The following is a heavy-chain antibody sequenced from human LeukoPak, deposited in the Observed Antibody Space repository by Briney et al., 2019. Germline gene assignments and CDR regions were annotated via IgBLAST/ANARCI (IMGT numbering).Heavy chain of an antibody. CDR2: INSDGRST. CDR3: ARGADSGYSSDN. Sequence: PGGSLRLSCAASGFTFSSYSMHWVRQAPGKGLVWASRINSDGRSTNYADSVKGRFTISRDNAKNTLYLQMNSLRAEDTAVYYCARGADSGYSSDNWGQGTLVSVSS. J-gene: IGHJ4*02. D-gene: IGHD3-9*01. V-gene: IGHV3-74*01. CDR1: GFTFSSYS.